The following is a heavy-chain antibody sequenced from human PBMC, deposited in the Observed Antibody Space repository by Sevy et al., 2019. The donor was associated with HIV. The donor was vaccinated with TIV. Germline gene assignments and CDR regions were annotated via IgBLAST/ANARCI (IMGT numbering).Heavy chain of an antibody. V-gene: IGHV3-15*01. CDR2: IRKKIDGGTI. CDR1: GINFINAW. CDR3: ITGIGSGVAY. Sequence: GGSLRLSCTASSGINFINAWMSWVRQTPGKGLEWIGRIRKKIDGGTIEYAAPVRDTFTISRDDSKNTLYLQMDSLKIEDTGVYYCITGIGSGVAYWGQGTLVTVSS. J-gene: IGHJ4*02.